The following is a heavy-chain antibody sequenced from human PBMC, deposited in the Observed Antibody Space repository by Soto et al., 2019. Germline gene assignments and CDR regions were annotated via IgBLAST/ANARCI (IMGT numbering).Heavy chain of an antibody. CDR1: GGSLDNYY. D-gene: IGHD6-19*01. Sequence: SETLSLTCTVSGGSLDNYYWTWIRQSPEKELEWVGYIFYNGATAYNTSLESRVIIIVDRPNNQFSLHLSSVTAADTAVYYCARILPSGHSDYWGQGTLVTVSS. J-gene: IGHJ4*02. CDR3: ARILPSGHSDY. V-gene: IGHV4-59*01. CDR2: IFYNGAT.